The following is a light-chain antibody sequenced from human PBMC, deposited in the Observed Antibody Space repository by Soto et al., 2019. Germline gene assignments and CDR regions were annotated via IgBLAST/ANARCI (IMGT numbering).Light chain of an antibody. CDR3: QQYSSSRT. Sequence: DIVLTQSPVTLSLSPGERATLYCRASQSVSSNHLAWYQQKPGRAPRLLIYGGSSRATGIPVRFSGSGSETDFTLTITRLEPEDFAMYYCQQYSSSRTFGQGTKVDIK. V-gene: IGKV3-20*01. CDR2: GGS. CDR1: QSVSSNH. J-gene: IGKJ1*01.